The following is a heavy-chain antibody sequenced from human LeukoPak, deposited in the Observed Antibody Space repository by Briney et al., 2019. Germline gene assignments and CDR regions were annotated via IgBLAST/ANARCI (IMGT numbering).Heavy chain of an antibody. J-gene: IGHJ4*02. CDR2: ISSSSSYI. CDR3: ARAGDGDYFDY. CDR1: GFTFSSYS. V-gene: IGHV3-21*01. D-gene: IGHD2-21*02. Sequence: PGGSLRLSCAASGFTFSSYSMNWVRQAPGKGLEWVSSISSSSSYIYYADSVKGRSTISRDNAKNSLYLQMNSLRAEDTAVYYCARAGDGDYFDYWGQGTLVTVSS.